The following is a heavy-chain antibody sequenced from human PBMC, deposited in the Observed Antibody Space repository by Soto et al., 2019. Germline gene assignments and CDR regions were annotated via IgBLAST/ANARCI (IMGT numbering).Heavy chain of an antibody. Sequence: SETLSLTCTVPGGSISSYYWSWIRQPPGKGLEWIGYIYYRGNTNYNPSLNSRVTISVDTSKNQFSLKLSSVTAADTAVYYCARRVKYGSGRRPAYYFDYWGQGTLVTVSS. CDR1: GGSISSYY. J-gene: IGHJ4*02. V-gene: IGHV4-59*01. D-gene: IGHD3-10*01. CDR2: IYYRGNT. CDR3: ARRVKYGSGRRPAYYFDY.